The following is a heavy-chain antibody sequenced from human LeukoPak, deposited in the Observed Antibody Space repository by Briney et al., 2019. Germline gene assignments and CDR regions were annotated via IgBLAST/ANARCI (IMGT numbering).Heavy chain of an antibody. CDR2: ISAYNGNT. V-gene: IGHV1-18*01. CDR3: AISYYYYYMDV. D-gene: IGHD3-16*02. Sequence: GESLQISCKASGYTFTSYGISWVRQAPGQGLEWMGWISAYNGNTNYAQKLQGRVTMTTDTSTSTAYMELRSLRSDDTAVYYCAISYYYYYMDVWGKGTTVTVSS. CDR1: GYTFTSYG. J-gene: IGHJ6*03.